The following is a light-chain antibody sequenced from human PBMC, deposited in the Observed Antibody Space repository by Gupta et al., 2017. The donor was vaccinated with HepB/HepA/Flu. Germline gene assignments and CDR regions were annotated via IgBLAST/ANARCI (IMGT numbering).Light chain of an antibody. CDR2: AAS. CDR1: QSISSY. J-gene: IGKJ4*01. V-gene: IGKV1-39*01. CDR3: QQSDSTPLT. Sequence: DIQMTQSPSSLSASVGDRVTITCRASQSISSYLNWYQQKPGKAPKLLIYAASSLQSGVPSRFSGSGSGTDFTLTICSLQPEDFATYYCQQSDSTPLTFGGGTKVEIK.